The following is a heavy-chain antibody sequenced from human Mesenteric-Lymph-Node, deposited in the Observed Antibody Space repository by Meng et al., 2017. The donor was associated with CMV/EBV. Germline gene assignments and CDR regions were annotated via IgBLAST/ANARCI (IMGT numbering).Heavy chain of an antibody. D-gene: IGHD3-22*01. Sequence: SGASISSGGYYWSWIRQHPGKGLEWIGYIYYRGSTYYNPSLKSRVSISVDTSENQFSLKLSSVTAADTAVYYCARGASGYYRTFQYWGQGTLVTVSS. CDR3: ARGASGYYRTFQY. J-gene: IGHJ4*02. CDR2: IYYRGST. CDR1: GASISSGGYY. V-gene: IGHV4-31*02.